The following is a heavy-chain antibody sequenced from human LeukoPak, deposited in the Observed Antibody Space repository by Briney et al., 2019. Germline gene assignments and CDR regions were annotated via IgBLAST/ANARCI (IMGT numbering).Heavy chain of an antibody. V-gene: IGHV1-2*02. Sequence: AASVKVSCKASGYTFTGYYMHWVRQAPGQGLEWMGWINPNSGGTNYAQKFQGRVTMTRDTSISTAYMELSRLRSDDTAVYYCARSRHYAGKPNWFDPWGQGTLVTVSS. CDR3: ARSRHYAGKPNWFDP. CDR1: GYTFTGYY. J-gene: IGHJ5*02. D-gene: IGHD4-17*01. CDR2: INPNSGGT.